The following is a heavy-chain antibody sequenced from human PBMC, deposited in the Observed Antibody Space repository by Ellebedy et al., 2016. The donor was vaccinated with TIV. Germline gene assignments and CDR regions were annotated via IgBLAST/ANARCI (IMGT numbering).Heavy chain of an antibody. CDR1: GFSFSDYY. D-gene: IGHD2-2*02. Sequence: GESLKISCAASGFSFSDYYMSWIRQAPGEGLEFISYIGGRDKQTDYAESVRGRFTISRDTSKNTLYLQMKSLRAEDTAVYFCASRRIVVVPAAIGYMDVWGKGTMVTVSS. V-gene: IGHV3-11*01. CDR3: ASRRIVVVPAAIGYMDV. J-gene: IGHJ6*03. CDR2: IGGRDKQT.